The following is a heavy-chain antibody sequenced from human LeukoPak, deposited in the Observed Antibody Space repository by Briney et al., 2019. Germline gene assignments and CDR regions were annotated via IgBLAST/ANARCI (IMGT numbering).Heavy chain of an antibody. Sequence: PGGSLRLSCAVSGFTFSDYGMHWVRQAPGKGLEWVAGISSDVTKKYYGDSVKGRFTISRDNSKNTLYLQMNSVRAEDTAVYFCAGGGDPIWVHPPFYCWGQGTLVTVSA. V-gene: IGHV3-30*03. CDR2: ISSDVTKK. CDR1: GFTFSDYG. J-gene: IGHJ4*02. D-gene: IGHD2-21*01. CDR3: AGGGDPIWVHPPFYC.